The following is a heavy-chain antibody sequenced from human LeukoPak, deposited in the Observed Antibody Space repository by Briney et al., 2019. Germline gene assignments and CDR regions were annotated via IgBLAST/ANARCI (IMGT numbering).Heavy chain of an antibody. CDR1: GYTFTSYW. CDR2: IYPGDSDT. V-gene: IGHV5-51*01. Sequence: PGESLKISCKGSGYTFTSYWIGWVRQMPGKGLEWMGSIYPGDSDTRYSPSLQGQVTISADKSINTAYVQWSSLKASDTAMYYCARPKYGDYYYMDVWGKGTTVTVSS. D-gene: IGHD2-8*01. J-gene: IGHJ6*03. CDR3: ARPKYGDYYYMDV.